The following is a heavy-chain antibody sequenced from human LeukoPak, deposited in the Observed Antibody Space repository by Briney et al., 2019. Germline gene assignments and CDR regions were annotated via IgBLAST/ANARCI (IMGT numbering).Heavy chain of an antibody. V-gene: IGHV3-53*01. J-gene: IGHJ4*02. CDR1: GIDISYHY. CDR2: IHTGGTT. CDR3: ARVWFGYFFQ. D-gene: IGHD3-10*01. Sequence: GGSLRLSCVASGIDISYHYVGWVRQAPGKGLEWVSVIHTGGTTHYADSVKGRFTISKDNSNNTVYLQMNSVRVEDTAVYYCARVWFGYFFQWGQGALVTVSS.